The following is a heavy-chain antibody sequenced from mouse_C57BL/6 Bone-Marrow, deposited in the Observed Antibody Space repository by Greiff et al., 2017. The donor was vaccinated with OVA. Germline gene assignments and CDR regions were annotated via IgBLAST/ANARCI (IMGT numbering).Heavy chain of an antibody. CDR3: AIYYDYSY. CDR2: IYPGDGDT. CDR1: GYAFSSSW. J-gene: IGHJ3*01. Sequence: VKLQESGPELVKPGASVKISCKASGYAFSSSWMNWVKQRPGKGLEWIGRIYPGDGDTNYNGKFKGKATLTADKSSSTAYMQLSSLTSEDSAVYFCAIYYDYSYWGQGTLVTVSA. V-gene: IGHV1-82*01. D-gene: IGHD2-4*01.